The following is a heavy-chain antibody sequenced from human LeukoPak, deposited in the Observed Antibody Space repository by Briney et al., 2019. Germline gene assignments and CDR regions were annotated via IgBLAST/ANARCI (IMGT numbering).Heavy chain of an antibody. CDR1: GYTFTSYG. D-gene: IGHD6-19*01. Sequence: ASVKVSCKASGYTFTSYGISWVRQAPGQGLEWMGWISAYNGNTNYAQKLQGRVTMTTDTSTSTAYMALRSLRPDDTAVYYCARDPGWFWSYYFDYWGQGTLVTVSS. CDR3: ARDPGWFWSYYFDY. CDR2: ISAYNGNT. J-gene: IGHJ4*02. V-gene: IGHV1-18*01.